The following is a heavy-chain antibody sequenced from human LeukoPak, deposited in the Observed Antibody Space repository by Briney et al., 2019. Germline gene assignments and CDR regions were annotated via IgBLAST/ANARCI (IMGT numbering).Heavy chain of an antibody. V-gene: IGHV3-30*04. CDR2: ISYNGNII. CDR3: ARGVEVVAADVFDH. D-gene: IGHD2-2*01. Sequence: GGSLRLSCEASGFPFDGYALHWVRQAPGKGLEWVALISYNGNIIEYADSVKGRFTISRDNSKNTLFLLMNSLTREDTAVYYCARGVEVVAADVFDHWGQGSLVTVSS. J-gene: IGHJ4*02. CDR1: GFPFDGYA.